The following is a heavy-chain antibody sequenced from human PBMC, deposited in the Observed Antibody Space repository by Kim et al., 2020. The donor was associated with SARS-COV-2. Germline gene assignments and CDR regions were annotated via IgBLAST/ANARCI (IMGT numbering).Heavy chain of an antibody. Sequence: GGSLRLSCAASGFTFSSYGMHWVRQAPGKGLEWVAVISYDGSNKYYADSVKGRFTISRDNSKNTLYLQMNSLRAEDTAVYYCARDRIMITFGGVHRADYWGQGTLVTVSS. CDR3: ARDRIMITFGGVHRADY. V-gene: IGHV3-33*05. D-gene: IGHD3-16*01. CDR2: ISYDGSNK. J-gene: IGHJ4*02. CDR1: GFTFSSYG.